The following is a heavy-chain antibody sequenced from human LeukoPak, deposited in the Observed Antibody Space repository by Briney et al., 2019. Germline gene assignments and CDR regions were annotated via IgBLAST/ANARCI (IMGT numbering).Heavy chain of an antibody. CDR3: ARDQRYCGGDCYDAFDI. CDR1: GYTFSNYD. D-gene: IGHD2-21*02. V-gene: IGHV7-4-1*02. CDR2: INTKTGNP. J-gene: IGHJ3*02. Sequence: GASVKVSCKASGYTFSNYDMNWVRQAPGQGLEWMGWINTKTGNPTYAQGFTGRFAFSLDTSVSTTYLQISSLKADDTAVYYCARDQRYCGGDCYDAFDIWGQGTMVTVSS.